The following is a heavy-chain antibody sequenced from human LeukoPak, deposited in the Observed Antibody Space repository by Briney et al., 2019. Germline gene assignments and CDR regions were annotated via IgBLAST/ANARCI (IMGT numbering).Heavy chain of an antibody. V-gene: IGHV3-21*01. Sequence: KPGGSLRLSCAASGFIFSSYSMNWVRQAPGKGLEWVSSISSSSSYIYYAESVKGRFTISRDNAKNSLYLQMNSLRAEDTAVYYCARALGWLPENYWGQGTLVTVSS. CDR1: GFIFSSYS. CDR2: ISSSSSYI. CDR3: ARALGWLPENY. J-gene: IGHJ4*02. D-gene: IGHD5-24*01.